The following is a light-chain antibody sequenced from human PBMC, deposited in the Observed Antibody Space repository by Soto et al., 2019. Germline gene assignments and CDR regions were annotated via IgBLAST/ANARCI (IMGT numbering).Light chain of an antibody. CDR3: QQSYSTLWT. CDR2: AAS. CDR1: QSISSY. V-gene: IGKV1-39*01. Sequence: DIQMTQSPSSLSASVGDRVTITCRASQSISSYLNWYQQKPGKAPKLLIYAASSLQSGVPPSFSGSGSGTDVALNSSSLQPEEFATYYCQQSYSTLWTFGQGIQVEIK. J-gene: IGKJ1*01.